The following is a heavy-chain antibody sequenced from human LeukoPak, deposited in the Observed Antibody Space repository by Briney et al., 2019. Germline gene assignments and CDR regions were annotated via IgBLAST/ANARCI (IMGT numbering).Heavy chain of an antibody. V-gene: IGHV3-23*01. CDR1: GFTFSSYA. D-gene: IGHD3-3*01. J-gene: IGHJ3*02. Sequence: GGSLRLSCAASGFTFSSYAMSWVRQAPGKGPEWVSAISGSGGSTYYADSVKGQFTISRDNSKNTLYLQMNSLRAEDTAVYYCAKGITIFGVVITNDAFDIWGQGTMVTVSS. CDR2: ISGSGGST. CDR3: AKGITIFGVVITNDAFDI.